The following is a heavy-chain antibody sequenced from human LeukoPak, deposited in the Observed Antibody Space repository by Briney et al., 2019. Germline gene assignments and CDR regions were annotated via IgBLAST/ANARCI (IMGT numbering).Heavy chain of an antibody. V-gene: IGHV4-61*02. J-gene: IGHJ5*02. D-gene: IGHD6-13*01. CDR2: IYTSGTT. CDR1: GGSISSGSYY. CDR3: ARDRYSSSWYGDWFDP. Sequence: SETLSLTCIVSGGSISSGSYYWSWIRQPAGKGLEWIGRIYTSGTTNYNPSLKSRVTISADTSKNQFSLNLSSVTAADTAVYYCARDRYSSSWYGDWFDPWGQGTLVTVSS.